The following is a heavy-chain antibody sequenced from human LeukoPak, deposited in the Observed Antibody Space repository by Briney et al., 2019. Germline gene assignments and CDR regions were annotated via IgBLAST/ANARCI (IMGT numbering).Heavy chain of an antibody. CDR3: THTYYDATSYYYYMDV. J-gene: IGHJ6*03. V-gene: IGHV3-73*01. Sequence: PGGSLKLSCAASGFTFSGSAMHWVRQASGKGLEWVGRIRSKANSYATAYAASVKGRFTISRDDSKNAAYLQMNSLKTEDTAVYYCTHTYYDATSYYYYMDVWGKGTTVTVSS. CDR1: GFTFSGSA. D-gene: IGHD3-3*01. CDR2: IRSKANSYAT.